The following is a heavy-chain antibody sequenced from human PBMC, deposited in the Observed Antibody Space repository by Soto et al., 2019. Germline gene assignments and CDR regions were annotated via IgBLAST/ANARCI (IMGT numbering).Heavy chain of an antibody. Sequence: PSETLSLTCTVSGGSISSGGYYWSWIRQHPGKGLEWIGYIYYSGSTYYNPSLKSRVTISVDTSKNQFSLKLSSVTAADTAVYYCARRTTKKTDYYFDYWGQGTLVTVSS. V-gene: IGHV4-31*03. CDR1: GGSISSGGYY. CDR3: ARRTTKKTDYYFDY. J-gene: IGHJ4*02. CDR2: IYYSGST. D-gene: IGHD1-7*01.